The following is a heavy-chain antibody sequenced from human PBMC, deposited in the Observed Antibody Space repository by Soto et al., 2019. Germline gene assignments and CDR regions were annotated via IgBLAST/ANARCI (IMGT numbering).Heavy chain of an antibody. J-gene: IGHJ4*02. CDR2: IYPGDSDS. Sequence: MPGKGLEWLGVIYPGDSDSRYSPSFQGLVAISADKSVSTAYLQWSSLRASDTAMYYCARLVGATTSGFDYWGQGTLVTVSS. CDR3: ARLVGATTSGFDY. D-gene: IGHD1-26*01. V-gene: IGHV5-51*01.